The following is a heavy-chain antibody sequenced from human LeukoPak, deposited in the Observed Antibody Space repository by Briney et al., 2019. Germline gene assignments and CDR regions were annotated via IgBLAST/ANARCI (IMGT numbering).Heavy chain of an antibody. CDR2: IKQDGSEK. CDR3: ARDWIELYYYYGMDV. Sequence: GGSLRLSCAASGFTFSTYWMSWVRQAPGKGLEWVANIKQDGSEKYYVDSVKGRFTISRDNAKNSLYLQMNSLRAEDTAVYYCARDWIELYYYYGMDVWGQGTTVTVSS. V-gene: IGHV3-7*01. CDR1: GFTFSTYW. J-gene: IGHJ6*02. D-gene: IGHD3-10*01.